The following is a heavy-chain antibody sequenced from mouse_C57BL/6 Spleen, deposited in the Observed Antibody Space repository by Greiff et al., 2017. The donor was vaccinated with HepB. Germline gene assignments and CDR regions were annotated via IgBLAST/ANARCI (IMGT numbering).Heavy chain of an antibody. Sequence: EVKLQESGPELVKPGASVKISCKASGYSFTGYYMNWVKQSPEKSLEWIGEINPSTGGTTYNQKFKAKATLTVDKSSSTAYMQLKSLTSEDSAVYYCARSHDGYYDAMDYWGQGTSVTVSS. CDR1: GYSFTGYY. CDR3: ARSHDGYYDAMDY. D-gene: IGHD2-3*01. V-gene: IGHV1-42*01. J-gene: IGHJ4*01. CDR2: INPSTGGT.